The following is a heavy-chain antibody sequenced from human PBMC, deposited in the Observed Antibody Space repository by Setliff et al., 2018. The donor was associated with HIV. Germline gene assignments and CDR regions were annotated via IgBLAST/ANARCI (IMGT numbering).Heavy chain of an antibody. J-gene: IGHJ6*04. CDR1: GGSFSAYH. V-gene: IGHV4-34*01. Sequence: PSETLSLTCAVYGGSFSAYHWSWIRQPPGKGLEWIGEINHSGNTDYTSSLKSRVTISIDTSKNQFSLRLTSVTAADTAVYYCARVDDFWSGLGMDVWGKGTTVTVSS. CDR3: ARVDDFWSGLGMDV. D-gene: IGHD3-3*01. CDR2: INHSGNT.